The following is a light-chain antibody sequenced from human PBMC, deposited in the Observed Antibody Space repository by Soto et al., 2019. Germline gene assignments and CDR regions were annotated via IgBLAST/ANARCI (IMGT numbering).Light chain of an antibody. V-gene: IGKV3-20*01. J-gene: IGKJ1*01. CDR3: QQYGTSPVT. Sequence: EIVLTQSPGTLSLSPGERATLSCRASQSVSSSLAWYQQRPGQAPSLLIYAASSRATGIPDRFSGTGSGTDFPLTISRLEPEDFALYYCQQYGTSPVTFGQGTKVEIK. CDR1: QSVSSS. CDR2: AAS.